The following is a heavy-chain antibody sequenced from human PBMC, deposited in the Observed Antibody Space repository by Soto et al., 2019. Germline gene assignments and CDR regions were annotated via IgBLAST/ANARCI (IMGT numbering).Heavy chain of an antibody. Sequence: QVQLQQWGAGLLKPSETLSLTCAVNGGSFSGYYWSWIRQPPGPGLEWMGEINHSGSTNYNPSLKSLVISSVDTSKNQFSLKLTSVTAADTAVYYCARDKITGLFDYCGLGTLVTVPS. D-gene: IGHD2-8*02. J-gene: IGHJ4*02. V-gene: IGHV4-34*01. CDR2: INHSGST. CDR1: GGSFSGYY. CDR3: ARDKITGLFDY.